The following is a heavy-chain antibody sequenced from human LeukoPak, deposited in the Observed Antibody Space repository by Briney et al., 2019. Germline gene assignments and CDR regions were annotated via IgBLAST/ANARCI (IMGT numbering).Heavy chain of an antibody. J-gene: IGHJ4*02. CDR1: GGSISSYY. V-gene: IGHV4-59*01. CDR2: IYYTGST. CDR3: ARIRRDGYSHFDY. D-gene: IGHD5-24*01. Sequence: SETLSLTCTVSGGSISSYYWSWVRQPPGKGLECIGYIYYTGSTNYNPSLKSRVTISVDTSKNQFSLKLSSVTAADTAVYFCARIRRDGYSHFDYWGQGTLVTVSS.